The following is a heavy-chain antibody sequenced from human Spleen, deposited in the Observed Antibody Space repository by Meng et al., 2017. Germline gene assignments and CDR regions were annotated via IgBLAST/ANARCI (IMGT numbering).Heavy chain of an antibody. V-gene: IGHV3-49*04. Sequence: GESLKISCAGSGFTFSDHYIDWVRQAPGKGLEWVGFIRSKAYGGTTEYAASVKGRFTISRDDSKSIAYLQMNSLKTEDTAVYYCTRGGYDFWSGYYSWGQGTLVTVSS. CDR3: TRGGYDFWSGYYS. CDR1: GFTFSDHY. D-gene: IGHD3-3*01. CDR2: IRSKAYGGTT. J-gene: IGHJ4*02.